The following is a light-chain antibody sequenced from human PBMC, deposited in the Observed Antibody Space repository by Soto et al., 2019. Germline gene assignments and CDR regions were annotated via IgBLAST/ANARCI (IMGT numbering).Light chain of an antibody. Sequence: DIQMTQSPSTLSASVGDRVTITCRASQTISSWLAWYQQKPGKAPKLLIYTASSVQSGVPPRFSVSGSGTEFTLTISSLQPDDFATYYCQQYKSYSWTFGQGTKVEIK. CDR2: TAS. J-gene: IGKJ1*01. V-gene: IGKV1-5*03. CDR3: QQYKSYSWT. CDR1: QTISSW.